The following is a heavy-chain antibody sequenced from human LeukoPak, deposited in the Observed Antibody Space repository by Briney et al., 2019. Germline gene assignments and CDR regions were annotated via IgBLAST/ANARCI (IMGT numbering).Heavy chain of an antibody. V-gene: IGHV4-61*10. CDR2: IYYSGST. Sequence: PSETLSLTCTVSGGSISSGSYYWSWIRQPAGKGLEWIGYIYYSGSTNYNPSLKSRVTISVDTSKNQFSLKLSSVTAADTAVYYCATRGYSYGYVSEHAFDIWGQGTMVTVSS. D-gene: IGHD5-18*01. CDR3: ATRGYSYGYVSEHAFDI. J-gene: IGHJ3*02. CDR1: GGSISSGSYY.